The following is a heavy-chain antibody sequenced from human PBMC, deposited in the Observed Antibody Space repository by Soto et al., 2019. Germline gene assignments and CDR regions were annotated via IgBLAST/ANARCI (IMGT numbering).Heavy chain of an antibody. CDR3: AKDRCSGYDCYDYYYVDD. Sequence: GGSLRLSCAASGFTFSSYGMHWVRQAPGKGLEWVAVISYDGSNKYYADSVKGRFTISRDNSKNTLYLQMNSLRAEDTAVYYCAKDRCSGYDCYDYYYVDDWGKGTTVTVSS. CDR1: GFTFSSYG. CDR2: ISYDGSNK. J-gene: IGHJ6*03. V-gene: IGHV3-30*18. D-gene: IGHD5-12*01.